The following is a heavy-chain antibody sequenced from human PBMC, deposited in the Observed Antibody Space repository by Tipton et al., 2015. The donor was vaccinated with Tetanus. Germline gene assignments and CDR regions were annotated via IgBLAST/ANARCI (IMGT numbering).Heavy chain of an antibody. V-gene: IGHV3-30*03. D-gene: IGHD6-13*01. J-gene: IGHJ4*02. CDR1: GLNFTTFG. CDR2: ISKDGSDK. CDR3: ATIFLKRFSSWYYFDN. Sequence: SLRLSCAASGLNFTTFGMHWVRQAPGRGLEWLAVISKDGSDKKYADSVRGRFTTSRDDSTNTLFLQMNSLRPEDTAVYHCATIFLKRFSSWYYFDNWGQGTLVTVSS.